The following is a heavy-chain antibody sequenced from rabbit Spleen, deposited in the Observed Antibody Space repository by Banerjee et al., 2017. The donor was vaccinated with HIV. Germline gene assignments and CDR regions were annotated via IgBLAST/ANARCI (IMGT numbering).Heavy chain of an antibody. D-gene: IGHD6-1*01. CDR2: IYTGNGKT. CDR1: GVSFSSSSS. J-gene: IGHJ6*01. CDR3: ARDTGSSFSSYGMDL. V-gene: IGHV1S40*01. Sequence: QSLEESGGDLVKPGASLTLTCTASGVSFSSSSSMCWVRQAPGKGLEWTACIYTGNGKTYYASWAKGRFSISKTSSTVDLKMTSLTAADAATYFCARDTGSSFSSYGMDLWGPGTLVTVS.